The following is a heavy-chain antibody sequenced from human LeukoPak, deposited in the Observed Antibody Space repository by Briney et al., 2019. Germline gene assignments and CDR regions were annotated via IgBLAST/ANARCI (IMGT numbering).Heavy chain of an antibody. D-gene: IGHD3-10*01. V-gene: IGHV3-15*01. Sequence: GGSLRLSCAASGFTSSNAWMSWVRQAPGKGLEWVGRIKSKTDGGTTDYAAPVKGRFTISRDDSKNTLYLQMNGLKTEDTAVYYCTTALWFGELARYYYYYGMDVWGQGTTVTVSS. CDR3: TTALWFGELARYYYYYGMDV. CDR1: GFTSSNAW. J-gene: IGHJ6*02. CDR2: IKSKTDGGTT.